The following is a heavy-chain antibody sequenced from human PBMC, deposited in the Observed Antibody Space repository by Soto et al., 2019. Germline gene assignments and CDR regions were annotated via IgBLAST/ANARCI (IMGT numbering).Heavy chain of an antibody. V-gene: IGHV3-74*01. CDR1: AFTFNYYW. CDR3: ARGDKGGFDL. J-gene: IGHJ3*01. Sequence: EVQLVESEGGLVQRGGSLRLSCAASAFTFNYYWMHWVRQAPGQGLVWGSHIHSDGSSTTYADSVKGRFTISRDNAKNTLYLQMNSLRAEDTAVYYCARGDKGGFDLWGQGTTVTVSS. D-gene: IGHD2-21*02. CDR2: IHSDGSST.